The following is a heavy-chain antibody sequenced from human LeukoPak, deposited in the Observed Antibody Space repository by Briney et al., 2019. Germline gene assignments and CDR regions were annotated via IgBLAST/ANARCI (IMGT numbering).Heavy chain of an antibody. CDR1: GFTFSSYW. J-gene: IGHJ4*02. V-gene: IGHV3-74*01. Sequence: PGGSLRLSCADSGFTFSSYWIYWVRQPPGEGLVWVSRINSDGSSTSYADSVKGRFTISRDISKNTLYLQMNSLRAEDTAVYYCARYTYYYDSGSYYYLYYFDYWGQGTLVTVSS. CDR3: ARYTYYYDSGSYYYLYYFDY. CDR2: INSDGSST. D-gene: IGHD3-22*01.